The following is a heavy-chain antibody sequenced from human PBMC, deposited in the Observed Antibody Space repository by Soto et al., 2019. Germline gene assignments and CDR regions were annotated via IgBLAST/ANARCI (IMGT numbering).Heavy chain of an antibody. V-gene: IGHV1-3*01. CDR2: INAGNGNT. Sequence: ASVKVSCKASGYTXTSYAMHWVRXAPGQRLEWMGWINAGNGNTKYSQKFQGRVTITRDTSASTAYMELSSLRSEDTAVYYCASSNIAAAPYGMDVWGQGTTVTVSS. CDR1: GYTXTSYA. J-gene: IGHJ6*02. D-gene: IGHD6-13*01. CDR3: ASSNIAAAPYGMDV.